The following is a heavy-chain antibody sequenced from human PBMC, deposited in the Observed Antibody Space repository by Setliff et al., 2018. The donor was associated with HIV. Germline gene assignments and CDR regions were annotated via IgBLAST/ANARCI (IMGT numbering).Heavy chain of an antibody. J-gene: IGHJ2*01. V-gene: IGHV5-51*01. D-gene: IGHD3-22*01. CDR3: ARRPNGYSSSGYVYWHFDL. Sequence: KVSCKASGDTFSNYVLSWVRQAPGQGLEWMGFIYPGDSDTRYSPSFQGQVAISADKSISTAYLQWSSLKASDTAMYYCARRPNGYSSSGYVYWHFDLWGRGTLVTVSS. CDR1: GDTFSNYV. CDR2: IYPGDSDT.